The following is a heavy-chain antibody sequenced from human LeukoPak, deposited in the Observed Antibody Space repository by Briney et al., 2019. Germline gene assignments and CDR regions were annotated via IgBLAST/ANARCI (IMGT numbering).Heavy chain of an antibody. V-gene: IGHV3-74*01. CDR1: GFTFSSYW. CDR3: ARDHPIILWFGERTYYFDY. J-gene: IGHJ4*02. CDR2: INSDGSST. D-gene: IGHD3-10*01. Sequence: PGGSLRLSCAASGFTFSSYWMHWVRQAPGKGLVWVSRINSDGSSTSYADSVKGRFTISRDNAKNTLYLQMNSLRAEDTAVYYCARDHPIILWFGERTYYFDYWGQGTLVTVSS.